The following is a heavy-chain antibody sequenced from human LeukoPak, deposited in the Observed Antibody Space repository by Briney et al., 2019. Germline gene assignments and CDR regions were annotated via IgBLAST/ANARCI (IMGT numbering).Heavy chain of an antibody. D-gene: IGHD3-10*01. Sequence: AASVKVSCKASGYTFTSYTIHWVRQAPGQGLEWMGWISAYNGNTNYAQKLQGRVTMTTDTSTSTAYMELRSLRSDDTAVYYCARGVTMVRGAKGLVGGNWFDPWGQGTLVTVSS. CDR2: ISAYNGNT. V-gene: IGHV1-18*01. J-gene: IGHJ5*02. CDR1: GYTFTSYT. CDR3: ARGVTMVRGAKGLVGGNWFDP.